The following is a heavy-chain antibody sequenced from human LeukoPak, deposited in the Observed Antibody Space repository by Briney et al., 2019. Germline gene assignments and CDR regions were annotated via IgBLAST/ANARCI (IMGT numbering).Heavy chain of an antibody. J-gene: IGHJ3*02. CDR3: ARDSRWPRGAFDI. CDR1: GYTFTSYY. CDR2: INPSGGST. D-gene: IGHD4-23*01. Sequence: ASVKVSCKASGYTFTSYYMHWVRQAPGQGLEWMGIINPSGGSTSYAQKFQGRVTMSRDTSTSTVYMELSSLRSEDTAVYYCARDSRWPRGAFDIWGQGTMVTVSS. V-gene: IGHV1-46*01.